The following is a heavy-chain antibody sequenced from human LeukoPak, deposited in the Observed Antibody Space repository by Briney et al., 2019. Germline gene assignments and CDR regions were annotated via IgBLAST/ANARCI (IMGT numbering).Heavy chain of an antibody. CDR2: IYHSGST. V-gene: IGHV4-38-2*02. Sequence: SETLSLTCSVSVYSITSGSYWGWIRQTPDKGLEWFGNIYHSGSTNYNPSLKSRVNISVDTSKNQFSLKLSSVTAADTAVYYCARAMGPDRPFDYWGQGTLVTVSS. CDR1: VYSITSGSY. D-gene: IGHD1-14*01. CDR3: ARAMGPDRPFDY. J-gene: IGHJ4*02.